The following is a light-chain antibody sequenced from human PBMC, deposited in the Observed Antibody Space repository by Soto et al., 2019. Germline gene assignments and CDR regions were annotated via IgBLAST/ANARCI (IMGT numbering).Light chain of an antibody. CDR2: EVS. V-gene: IGLV2-14*01. Sequence: QSVLTQPASVSGSPGQSITISCTGTSSDVGGYNYVSWYQQHPGKAPKLMIYEVSNRPSGVSNRFSGSKSGNTVSLTISGLHAEVESNYSCSSYTSSSTVFGGGTKLTVL. J-gene: IGLJ3*02. CDR1: SSDVGGYNY. CDR3: SSYTSSSTV.